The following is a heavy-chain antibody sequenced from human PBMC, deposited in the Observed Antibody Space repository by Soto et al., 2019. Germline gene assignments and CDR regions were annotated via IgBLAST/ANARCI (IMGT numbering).Heavy chain of an antibody. J-gene: IGHJ4*02. Sequence: SGGSLRLSCAASGFTFSSYAMNWVRQAPGKGLEWVSGISASGGRTCYPDSVKGRFTISRDNSKNTLYLQMNSLRAEDTAVYYCARDQQGLDYWGQGTLVTAPQ. CDR3: ARDQQGLDY. V-gene: IGHV3-23*01. CDR2: ISASGGRT. CDR1: GFTFSSYA.